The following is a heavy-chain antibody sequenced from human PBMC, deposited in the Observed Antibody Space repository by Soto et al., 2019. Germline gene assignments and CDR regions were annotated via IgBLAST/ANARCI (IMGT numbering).Heavy chain of an antibody. CDR1: GYTFTRYY. D-gene: IGHD1-26*01. CDR2: INPSGGST. CDR3: ARGWETVGTTTPFAY. V-gene: IGHV1-46*01. Sequence: ASVKVSCKASGYTFTRYYMHWVRQAPGQGLEWMGIINPSGGSTSYAQKFQGRVTMTRDTSTSTVYMELSSLRSDDTAVYYCARGWETVGTTTPFAYWGQGTLGTGS. J-gene: IGHJ4*02.